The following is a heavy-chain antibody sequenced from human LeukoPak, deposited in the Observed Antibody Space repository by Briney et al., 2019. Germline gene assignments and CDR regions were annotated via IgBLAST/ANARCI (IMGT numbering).Heavy chain of an antibody. CDR2: IYYGGST. Sequence: SETLSLTCSVSGDSINSNYWSWMRQPPGKGLEWIGYIYYGGSTNYNPSLKSRVTISVDTSKNQFSLKLSSVTAADTAVYYCAREGYCTNGVCYTGFDPWGQGTLVTVSS. J-gene: IGHJ5*02. V-gene: IGHV4-59*12. CDR1: GDSINSNY. D-gene: IGHD2-8*01. CDR3: AREGYCTNGVCYTGFDP.